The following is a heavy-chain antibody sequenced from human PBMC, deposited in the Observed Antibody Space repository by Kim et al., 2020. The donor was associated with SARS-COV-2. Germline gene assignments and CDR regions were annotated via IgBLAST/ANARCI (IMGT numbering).Heavy chain of an antibody. CDR1: GFTFSSYA. CDR2: IYSGGSST. CDR3: AKYVDTAMVDI. V-gene: IGHV3-23*03. Sequence: GGSLRLSCAASGFTFSSYAMSWVRQAPGKGLEWVSVIYSGGSSTYYADSVKGRFTISRDNSKNTLYLQMNSLRAEDTAVYYCAKYVDTAMVDIWGQGTMVTVSS. D-gene: IGHD5-18*01. J-gene: IGHJ3*02.